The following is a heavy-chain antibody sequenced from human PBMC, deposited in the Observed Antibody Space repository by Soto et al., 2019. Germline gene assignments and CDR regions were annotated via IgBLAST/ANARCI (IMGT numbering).Heavy chain of an antibody. D-gene: IGHD3-22*01. Sequence: PGGSLRLSCAASGVTFSSYAMHWVRQAPGKGLEWVAVISYDGSNKYYADSVKGRFTISRDNSKNTLYLQMNSLRAEDTAVYYCARDQDSSGYSTPSNFFDYWGQGTLVTVS. CDR1: GVTFSSYA. J-gene: IGHJ4*02. CDR2: ISYDGSNK. V-gene: IGHV3-30-3*01. CDR3: ARDQDSSGYSTPSNFFDY.